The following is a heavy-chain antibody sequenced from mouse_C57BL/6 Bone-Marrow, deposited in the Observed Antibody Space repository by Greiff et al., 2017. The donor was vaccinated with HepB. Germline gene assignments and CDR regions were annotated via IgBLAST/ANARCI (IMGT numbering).Heavy chain of an antibody. CDR3: PRGGLLFAY. V-gene: IGHV5-9-1*02. J-gene: IGHJ3*01. CDR1: GFTFSSYA. Sequence: EVQLVESGEGLVKPGGSLKLSCAASGFTFSSYAMSWVRQTQEKRLEWVAYISSGGDYIYYADTVKGRFTISRDNARNTLYLQMSSLKSVDTAMYYCPRGGLLFAYWGQGALVTVSA. CDR2: ISSGGDYI.